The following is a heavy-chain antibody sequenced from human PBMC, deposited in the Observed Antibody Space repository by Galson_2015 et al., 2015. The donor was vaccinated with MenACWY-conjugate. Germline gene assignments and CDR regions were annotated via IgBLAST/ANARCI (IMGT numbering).Heavy chain of an antibody. CDR2: ISGSGGST. CDR1: GFTFSSYA. J-gene: IGHJ3*02. V-gene: IGHV3-23*01. CDR3: AKEYILTGYSPGTHAFDI. D-gene: IGHD3-9*01. Sequence: FLRLSCAASGFTFSSYAMSWVRQAPGKGLEWVSAISGSGGSTYYADSAKCRFTISRDNSKNTLYLQMNSLRAEDTAVYYCAKEYILTGYSPGTHAFDIWGQGTMVTVSS.